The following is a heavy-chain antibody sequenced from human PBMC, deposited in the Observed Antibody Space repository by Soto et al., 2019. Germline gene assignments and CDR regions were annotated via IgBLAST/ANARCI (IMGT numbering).Heavy chain of an antibody. D-gene: IGHD3-3*01. J-gene: IGHJ6*03. V-gene: IGHV3-9*01. CDR1: GFTFDDYA. CDR2: ISWNSGSI. Sequence: EVQLVESGGGLVQPGRSLRLSCAASGFTFDDYAMHWVRQAPGKGLEWVSGISWNSGSIGYADSVKGRFTISRDNAKNSLDLQMKSLRAEDTALYYCAKEPRITIFGVGYMDVWGKGTTVTVSS. CDR3: AKEPRITIFGVGYMDV.